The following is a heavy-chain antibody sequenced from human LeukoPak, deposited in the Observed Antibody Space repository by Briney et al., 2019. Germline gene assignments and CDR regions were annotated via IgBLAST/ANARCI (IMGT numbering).Heavy chain of an antibody. CDR3: AKALSIAAAGSRVAWFDP. Sequence: GGSLRLSCAASGFTFSSYAMSWVRQAPGKGLEWVSAISGSGGSTYYADSVKGRFTISRDNSKNTLYLQMNSLRAEDTAVYYCAKALSIAAAGSRVAWFDPWGQGTLVTVSS. CDR2: ISGSGGST. J-gene: IGHJ5*02. D-gene: IGHD6-13*01. V-gene: IGHV3-23*01. CDR1: GFTFSSYA.